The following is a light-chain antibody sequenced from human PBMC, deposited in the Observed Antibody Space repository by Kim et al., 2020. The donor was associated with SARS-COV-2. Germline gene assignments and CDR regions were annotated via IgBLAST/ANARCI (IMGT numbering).Light chain of an antibody. CDR2: QDS. Sequence: SYELTQPPSVSVYPGQTASITCSGDKLGDKYACWYQQKPGQSPVVVIYQDSKRPSGIPERFSGSNSGNTATLTISGTQAMDEADYYCQAWDSSTAVFGTGTKVTV. CDR1: KLGDKY. V-gene: IGLV3-1*01. J-gene: IGLJ1*01. CDR3: QAWDSSTAV.